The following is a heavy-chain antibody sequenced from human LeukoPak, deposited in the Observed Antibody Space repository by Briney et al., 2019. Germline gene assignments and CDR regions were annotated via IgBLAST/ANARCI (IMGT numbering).Heavy chain of an antibody. Sequence: GRSLRLSCAASGFRFGSHAVHWVRQAPGKGLEWLAQIWYDGSNKYYVDSVKGRFTTSRDNSKNTVYLQMNSLRAEDTAVYFCARDGQQLAPYAMDVWGQGTTVTASS. CDR2: IWYDGSNK. J-gene: IGHJ6*02. V-gene: IGHV3-33*01. D-gene: IGHD6-13*01. CDR3: ARDGQQLAPYAMDV. CDR1: GFRFGSHA.